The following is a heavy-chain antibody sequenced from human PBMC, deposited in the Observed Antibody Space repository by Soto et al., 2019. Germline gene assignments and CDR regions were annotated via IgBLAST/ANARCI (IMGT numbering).Heavy chain of an antibody. CDR2: FNPILGVA. J-gene: IGHJ4*02. CDR1: ADTFTSFT. D-gene: IGHD3-10*01. Sequence: QVRLVQSGAAVKKPGSSVRVSCTASADTFTSFTINWVRQAPGQGLEWMGRFNPILGVADYAQKCQGRVSITADKSTTTTYVELSSLASEDTAVYYCARENMRVMVRGATVDSWGEGTLVTVSS. V-gene: IGHV1-69*08. CDR3: ARENMRVMVRGATVDS.